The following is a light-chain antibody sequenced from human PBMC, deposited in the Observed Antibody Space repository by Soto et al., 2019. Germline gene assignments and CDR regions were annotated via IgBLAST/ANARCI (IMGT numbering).Light chain of an antibody. CDR2: EVS. CDR1: SSDVGGYNY. J-gene: IGLJ2*01. V-gene: IGLV2-14*01. Sequence: QSALTQPASVSGSPGQSITISCTATSSDVGGYNYVSWYQQHPGKAPKLLIYEVSNRPSRVSNRFSGSKSGNTASLTISGLQAEDEADYYCSSYTSSSTLVGFGGGTKLTVL. CDR3: SSYTSSSTLVG.